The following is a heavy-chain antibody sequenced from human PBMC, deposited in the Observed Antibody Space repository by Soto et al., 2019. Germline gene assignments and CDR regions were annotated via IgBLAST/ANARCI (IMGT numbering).Heavy chain of an antibody. Sequence: QVQLQQWGAGLLKPSETLSLTCAVYGGSFSDYYWSWIRQTPEKGLEWIGEVSHSGSPTYNPSLMNRLPSEIHASKNQFSLTLNSVTAADTAMYFCAREAPASRHHDYWGQGNLVTVSS. V-gene: IGHV4-34*02. CDR3: AREAPASRHHDY. CDR2: VSHSGSP. CDR1: GGSFSDYY. J-gene: IGHJ4*02. D-gene: IGHD2-15*01.